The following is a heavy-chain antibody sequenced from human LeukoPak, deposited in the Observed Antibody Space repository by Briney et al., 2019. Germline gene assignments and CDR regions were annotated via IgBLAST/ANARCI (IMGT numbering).Heavy chain of an antibody. CDR2: INPNSGDT. CDR3: ARLSRGGYSCDY. Sequence: ASVKVSCKASGYTFTGYYLHWVRQAPGQGLEWMGWINPNSGDTNYAQNFQGRVTMTRDTSINTAYMELSRLRSDDTAVYYCARLSRGGYSCDYWGQGTLVTVSS. J-gene: IGHJ4*02. V-gene: IGHV1-2*02. D-gene: IGHD3-22*01. CDR1: GYTFTGYY.